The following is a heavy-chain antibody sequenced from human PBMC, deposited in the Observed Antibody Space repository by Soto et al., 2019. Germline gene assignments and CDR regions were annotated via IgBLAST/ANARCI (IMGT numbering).Heavy chain of an antibody. D-gene: IGHD2-15*01. CDR2: IYYSGST. V-gene: IGHV4-31*03. CDR3: ARPYCSGGSCYWGAFDI. Sequence: PSETLSLTCTVSGGSISSGGYYRSWIRQHPGKGLEWIGYIYYSGSTYYNPSLKSRVTISVDTSKNQFSLKLSSVTTADTAVYYCARPYCSGGSCYWGAFDIWGQGTMVTVSS. J-gene: IGHJ3*02. CDR1: GGSISSGGYY.